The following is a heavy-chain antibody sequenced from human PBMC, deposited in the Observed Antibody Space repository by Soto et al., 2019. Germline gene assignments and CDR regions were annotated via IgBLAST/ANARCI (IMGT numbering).Heavy chain of an antibody. D-gene: IGHD6-6*01. CDR2: INPGNGNT. CDR3: ARPKGSIAARPLGLVRAAYYYYGMDV. V-gene: IGHV1-3*01. J-gene: IGHJ6*02. CDR1: GYTFSNFA. Sequence: ASVKVSCKASGYTFSNFAMHWVRQAPGQRLEWMGWINPGNGNTKYSQTFQGRVTITRDTSASTAYMELSSLRSEDTAVYYCARPKGSIAARPLGLVRAAYYYYGMDVWGQGTTVTVSS.